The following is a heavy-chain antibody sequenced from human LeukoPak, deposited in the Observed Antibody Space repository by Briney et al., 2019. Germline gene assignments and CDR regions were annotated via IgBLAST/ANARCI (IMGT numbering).Heavy chain of an antibody. Sequence: GASVKVSCKASGGTFSSYAISWVRQAPGQGLEWMGGIIPIFGTANYAQKFQGRVTITADESTSTAYMELSSLRSEDTAAYYCARDRPIAAAGTLDDAFDIWGQGTMVTVSS. V-gene: IGHV1-69*13. CDR1: GGTFSSYA. J-gene: IGHJ3*02. CDR2: IIPIFGTA. D-gene: IGHD6-13*01. CDR3: ARDRPIAAAGTLDDAFDI.